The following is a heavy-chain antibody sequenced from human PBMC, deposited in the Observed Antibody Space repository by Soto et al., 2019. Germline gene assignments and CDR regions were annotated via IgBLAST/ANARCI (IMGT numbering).Heavy chain of an antibody. J-gene: IGHJ3*02. Sequence: QVQLQESGPGLVKPSQTLSLTCTVSGGSISSGGYYWNWIRQHPGKGLEWIGYIYYSGSTYYNPSHKSRVTISVDSSKNQFSLKLSSVTDADTAEYYGAKERRGGKYYYISGSRRDAFDIWGQGTKVTVSA. CDR2: IYYSGST. CDR1: GGSISSGGYY. D-gene: IGHD3-10*01. CDR3: AKERRGGKYYYISGSRRDAFDI. V-gene: IGHV4-31*03.